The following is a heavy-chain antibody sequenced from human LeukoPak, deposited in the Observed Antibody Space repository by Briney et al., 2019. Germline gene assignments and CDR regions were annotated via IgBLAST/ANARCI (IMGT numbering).Heavy chain of an antibody. CDR1: GFTFSRFW. CDR3: AREVIGAKNAFDI. D-gene: IGHD2/OR15-2a*01. Sequence: GGSLRLSCAASGFTFSRFWMSWVRQAPGKGLEWVANLKTDGSETSYLGSVEGRFTISRDNAKSSMYLQMNSLRAEDTAVYYCAREVIGAKNAFDIWGQGTMVTVSS. J-gene: IGHJ3*02. V-gene: IGHV3-7*03. CDR2: LKTDGSET.